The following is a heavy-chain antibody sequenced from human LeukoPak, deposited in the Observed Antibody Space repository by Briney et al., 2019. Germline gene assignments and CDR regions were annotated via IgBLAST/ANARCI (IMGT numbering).Heavy chain of an antibody. CDR3: ATLVSTRYYFDY. CDR2: IYHSGIA. J-gene: IGHJ4*02. D-gene: IGHD5/OR15-5a*01. CDR1: DYSISSGYGYY. V-gene: IGHV4-38-2*02. Sequence: SETLSLTCTVSDYSISSGYGYYWGWIRQPPGKGLEWIGNIYHSGIAYYNHFNSSLKSRVTISIDTSKNQFSLRLTSVTAADTAVYFCATLVSTRYYFDYWGQGTLVTVSS.